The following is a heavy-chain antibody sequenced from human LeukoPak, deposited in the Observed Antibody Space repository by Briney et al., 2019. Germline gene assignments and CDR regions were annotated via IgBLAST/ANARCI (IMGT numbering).Heavy chain of an antibody. CDR3: ATPYCSSISCLDVFNM. D-gene: IGHD2-2*01. J-gene: IGHJ3*02. CDR1: GVSVSDGRYY. V-gene: IGHV4-31*03. CDR2: KYYSGSA. Sequence: TLSLTCSASGVSVSDGRYYWTWIRQHPGQGLEWIGYKYYSGSAKYNPSLKIRLTISVDTSKNQFSLQLSSVTAADTATYYCATPYCSSISCLDVFNMWGQGTRVTVSS.